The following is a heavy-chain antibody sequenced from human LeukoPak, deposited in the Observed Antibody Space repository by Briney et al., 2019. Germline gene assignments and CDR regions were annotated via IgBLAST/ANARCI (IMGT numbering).Heavy chain of an antibody. Sequence: SETLSLTCSVSGDSVSRGTYYWSWIRQPPGKGLEWIGYIYYSGSTNYNPSLKSRVTISVDTSKNQFSLKLSSVTAADTAVYYCAREGWTATAIDYWGQGTLVTVSS. J-gene: IGHJ4*02. D-gene: IGHD2-21*02. V-gene: IGHV4-61*01. CDR1: GDSVSRGTYY. CDR2: IYYSGST. CDR3: AREGWTATAIDY.